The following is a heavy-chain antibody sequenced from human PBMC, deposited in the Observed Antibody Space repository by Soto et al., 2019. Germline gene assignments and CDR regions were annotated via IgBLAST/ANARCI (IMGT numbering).Heavy chain of an antibody. CDR2: VHYTGNT. CDR3: ARVTSQQLVRDYFDY. V-gene: IGHV4-39*07. D-gene: IGHD6-13*01. CDR1: HGSITGSTFY. J-gene: IGHJ4*02. Sequence: SETLSLTCTVSHGSITGSTFYWGWIRQPPGKGLEWIGSVHYTGNTYYNPSLKSRVTISIDSSKNHLSLKLSSVTAADTAVYYCARVTSQQLVRDYFDYWGQGTLVTVSS.